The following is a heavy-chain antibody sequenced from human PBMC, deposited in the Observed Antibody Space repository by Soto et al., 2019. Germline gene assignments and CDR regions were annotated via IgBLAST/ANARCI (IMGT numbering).Heavy chain of an antibody. CDR3: ANGSSYGYWSLLPFDY. J-gene: IGHJ4*02. D-gene: IGHD5-18*01. CDR1: AFTFSSDS. V-gene: IGHV3-23*01. Sequence: GGSLSLSCAPSAFTFSSDSMSWVRQAPKKGLEWISAINGSSSSTYYADAGKGLFTISRNNSKYTLYLKMNSLRAEDTALYYCANGSSYGYWSLLPFDYWGQGTLVTVSS. CDR2: INGSSSST.